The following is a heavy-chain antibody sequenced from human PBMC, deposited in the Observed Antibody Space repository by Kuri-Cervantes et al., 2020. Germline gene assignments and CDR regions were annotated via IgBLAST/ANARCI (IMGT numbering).Heavy chain of an antibody. CDR2: IYWDDDK. Sequence: SGPTLVKPTQTLTLTCTFSGFSLSTSGVGVGWIRQPPGKALEWLALIYWDDDKRYSPSLKNRLTITKDTSKNQVVLTMTNTDPVDTATYYCAHSADYYGSGSYSGNWFDPWGQGTLVTVSS. V-gene: IGHV2-5*02. CDR1: GFSLSTSGVG. CDR3: AHSADYYGSGSYSGNWFDP. J-gene: IGHJ5*02. D-gene: IGHD3-10*01.